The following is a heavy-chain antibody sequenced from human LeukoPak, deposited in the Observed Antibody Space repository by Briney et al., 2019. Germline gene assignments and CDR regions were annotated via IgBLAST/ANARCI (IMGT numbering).Heavy chain of an antibody. CDR1: GYDFSTFG. D-gene: IGHD6-19*01. Sequence: GASVKVSCKASGYDFSTFGISWVRQALGEGLEWMGWISAYHGKTNFPQRFQGRVTLTTETSTSTAYMELRSLRSDDTAIYYCARDSPFMVPGTGDAFDIWGQGTMVSVSS. V-gene: IGHV1-18*01. CDR3: ARDSPFMVPGTGDAFDI. J-gene: IGHJ3*02. CDR2: ISAYHGKT.